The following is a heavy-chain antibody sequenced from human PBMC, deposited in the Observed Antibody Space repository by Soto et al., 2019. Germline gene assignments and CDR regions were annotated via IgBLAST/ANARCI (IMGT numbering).Heavy chain of an antibody. CDR2: INPYSGNT. V-gene: IGHV1-18*01. J-gene: IGHJ6*02. D-gene: IGHD5-12*01. CDR1: GYIFVNYG. CDR3: ATVDNYATPTPHDV. Sequence: QVQLVQSGDEVRKPGSSVKVSCKASGYIFVNYGIAWVRQAPGQGLEWMGWINPYSGNTHYARKFQGRLTMTTDTTTSTDNMDLAGFISDGTVVYYCATVDNYATPTPHDVWGQGTTVTVSS.